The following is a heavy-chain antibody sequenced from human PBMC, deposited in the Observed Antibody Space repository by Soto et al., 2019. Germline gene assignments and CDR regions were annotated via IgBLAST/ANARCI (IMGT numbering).Heavy chain of an antibody. CDR2: IRSKANSYAT. D-gene: IGHD2-2*01. J-gene: IGHJ3*02. V-gene: IGHV3-73*01. CDR1: GFTFSGSA. CDR3: IRFDGDIVVVPAAEDRDAFDI. Sequence: GGSLRLSCAASGFTFSGSAMHWVRQASGKGLEWVGRIRSKANSYATAYAASVKGRFTISRDDSKNTAYLKMNSLKTEDTAVYYCIRFDGDIVVVPAAEDRDAFDIWGQGTMVTVS.